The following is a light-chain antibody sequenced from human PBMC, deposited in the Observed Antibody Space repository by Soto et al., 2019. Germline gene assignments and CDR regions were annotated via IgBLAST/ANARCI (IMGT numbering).Light chain of an antibody. J-gene: IGKJ1*01. Sequence: EIVLTQSPGTLSLSPGERATLSCRASQSVSSSYLAWYQQKPGQAPRLLIYGASSRATGIPDRFSGSGSGTDFTLTISRLEXEDXXVXXXXQYGSSRTFGQGTKVEIK. CDR3: XQYGSSRT. V-gene: IGKV3-20*01. CDR2: GAS. CDR1: QSVSSSY.